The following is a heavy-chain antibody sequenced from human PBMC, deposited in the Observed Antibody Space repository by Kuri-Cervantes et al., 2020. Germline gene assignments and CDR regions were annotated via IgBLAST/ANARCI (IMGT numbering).Heavy chain of an antibody. CDR3: ARLGTMITFGGVIT. D-gene: IGHD3-16*02. V-gene: IGHV4-38-2*01. CDR2: IYRSGNT. J-gene: IGHJ4*02. Sequence: SETLSLTCAVSGYSISTGYYWGWIRQPPGKGLEWIGSIYRSGNTYYNPSLKSRVTISLDTSKNQFSLKLSSVTAADTAVYYCARLGTMITFGGVITWGQGTLVTVSS. CDR1: GYSISTGYY.